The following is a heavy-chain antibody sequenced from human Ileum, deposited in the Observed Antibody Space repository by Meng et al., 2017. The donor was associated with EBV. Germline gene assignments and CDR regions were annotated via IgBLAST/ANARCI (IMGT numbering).Heavy chain of an antibody. J-gene: IGHJ4*02. V-gene: IGHV4-39*07. Sequence: LPLQGPAPGLVKPSETLSLTCTVSSGFVNSPYYYWGWIRQPPGKGLEWLGSIYYSGTTYYNPSLKGRVTISMDTSKNQFSLKVTSVTAADTAVYYCGRAPDFWGQGTLVTVSS. CDR1: SGFVNSPYYY. CDR2: IYYSGTT. CDR3: GRAPDF.